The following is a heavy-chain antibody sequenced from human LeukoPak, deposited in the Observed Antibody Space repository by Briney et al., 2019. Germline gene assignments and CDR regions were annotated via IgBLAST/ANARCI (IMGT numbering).Heavy chain of an antibody. CDR2: IYHSGST. Sequence: SQTLSLTCDVSGGSISSGGYSRSWIRQPPGKGLEWIGYIYHSGSTYHNPSLKSRVTISVDRSKNQLSLKLRSVTAADTAVYYCAKPLYDLWSTYFFDYWGQGTLVTVSS. CDR1: GGSISSGGYS. CDR3: AKPLYDLWSTYFFDY. J-gene: IGHJ4*02. D-gene: IGHD3-3*01. V-gene: IGHV4-30-2*01.